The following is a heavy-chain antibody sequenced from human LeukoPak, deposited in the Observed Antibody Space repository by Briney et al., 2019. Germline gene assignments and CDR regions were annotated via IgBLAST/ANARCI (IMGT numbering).Heavy chain of an antibody. V-gene: IGHV1-2*02. D-gene: IGHD2-2*01. CDR3: ARGGGWAYCSSTSCLFLHY. Sequence: GTSVKVSCKASGYTFTGYYMHWVRQAPGQGLEWVGWINPNSGGTNYAQKFQGRVTMTRDTSISTAYMELSRLRSDDTAVYYCARGGGWAYCSSTSCLFLHYWGQGTLVTVSS. CDR1: GYTFTGYY. J-gene: IGHJ4*02. CDR2: INPNSGGT.